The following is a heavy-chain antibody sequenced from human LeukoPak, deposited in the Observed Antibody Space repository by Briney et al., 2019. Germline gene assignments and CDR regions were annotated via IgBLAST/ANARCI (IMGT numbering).Heavy chain of an antibody. Sequence: ASVKVSCKASGYTFTGYYMHWVRQAPGQGLEWMGWINPNSGGTNYAQKLQGRVTMTTDTSTSTAYMELRSLRSDDTAVYYCARQEIYLGGYCSGGSCPPGNWFDPWGQGTLVTVSS. CDR3: ARQEIYLGGYCSGGSCPPGNWFDP. D-gene: IGHD2-15*01. CDR1: GYTFTGYY. J-gene: IGHJ5*02. CDR2: INPNSGGT. V-gene: IGHV1-2*02.